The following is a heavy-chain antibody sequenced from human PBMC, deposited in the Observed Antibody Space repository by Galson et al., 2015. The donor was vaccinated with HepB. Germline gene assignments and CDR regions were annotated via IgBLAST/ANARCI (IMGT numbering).Heavy chain of an antibody. V-gene: IGHV3-30-3*01. J-gene: IGHJ4*02. Sequence: SLRLSCAASGFTFSSYAMHWVRQAPGKGLEWVAVISYDGSNKYYADSVKGRFTISRDNSKNTLYLQMNSLRAEDTAVYYCAKESGYYDFWSGPDYWGQGTLVTVSS. CDR2: ISYDGSNK. CDR1: GFTFSSYA. CDR3: AKESGYYDFWSGPDY. D-gene: IGHD3-3*01.